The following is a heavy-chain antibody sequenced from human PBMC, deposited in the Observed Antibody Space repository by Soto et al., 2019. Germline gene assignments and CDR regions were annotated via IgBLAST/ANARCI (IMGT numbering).Heavy chain of an antibody. V-gene: IGHV3-30-3*01. J-gene: IGHJ4*02. CDR1: GFTFSSYA. D-gene: IGHD1-7*01. CDR2: ISYDGSNK. Sequence: QVQLVESRGGVVQPGRSLRLSCAASGFTFSSYAMHWVRQAPGKGLEWVAVISYDGSNKYYADSVKGRFTISRDSSKNTLYLQMNSLRVEDTAVYYCAREELELSLGLFDCWGQGTLVTVSS. CDR3: AREELELSLGLFDC.